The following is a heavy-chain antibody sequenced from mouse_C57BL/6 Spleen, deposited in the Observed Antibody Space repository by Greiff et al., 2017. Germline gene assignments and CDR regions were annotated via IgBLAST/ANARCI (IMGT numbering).Heavy chain of an antibody. D-gene: IGHD2-10*01. CDR2: IDPSDSET. V-gene: IGHV1-52*01. Sequence: QVQLQQPGAELVRPGSSVKLSCKASGYTFTSYWMHWVKQRPIQGLEWIGNIDPSDSETHYNQKFKDKATLTVDKSSSTAYMQLSSLTSEDSAVYYCARLAYYGNLYYAMDYWGQGTSVTVSS. CDR1: GYTFTSYW. J-gene: IGHJ4*01. CDR3: ARLAYYGNLYYAMDY.